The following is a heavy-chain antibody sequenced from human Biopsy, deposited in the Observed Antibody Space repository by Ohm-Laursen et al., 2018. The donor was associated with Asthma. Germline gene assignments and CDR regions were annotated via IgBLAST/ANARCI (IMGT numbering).Heavy chain of an antibody. CDR3: ASDFPKDYVRYNFQF. Sequence: SVKVSCNISGYTLTDLSMHWVRQAPGQGLEWMGGHDHEEGGTVNARRFQGRVTMTEDTSTDTAYMELSSLSSDDTAVYYCASDFPKDYVRYNFQFWGQGTLVTVSS. J-gene: IGHJ4*02. CDR1: GYTLTDLS. CDR2: HDHEEGGT. D-gene: IGHD4-17*01. V-gene: IGHV1-24*01.